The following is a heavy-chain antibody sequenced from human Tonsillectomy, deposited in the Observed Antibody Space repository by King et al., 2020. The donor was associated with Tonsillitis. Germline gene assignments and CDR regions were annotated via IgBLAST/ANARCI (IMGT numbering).Heavy chain of an antibody. V-gene: IGHV3-30*18. CDR2: ISYDGSNK. D-gene: IGHD2-2*01. CDR3: AKDLGDIVVVPAAPDAFDI. Sequence: VQLVESGGSVVQPGRSLRLSCAASGFTFSSYGMHWVRQAPGKGLEWVAVISYDGSNKYYADSVKGRFTISRDNSKNTLYLQMNSLRAEDTAVYYCAKDLGDIVVVPAAPDAFDIWGQGTMVTVSS. J-gene: IGHJ3*02. CDR1: GFTFSSYG.